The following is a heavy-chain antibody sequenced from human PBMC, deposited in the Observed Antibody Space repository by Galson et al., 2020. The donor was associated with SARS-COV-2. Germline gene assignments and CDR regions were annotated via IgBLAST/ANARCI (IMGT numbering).Heavy chain of an antibody. V-gene: IGHV3-43D*03. CDR2: ISWDGGST. D-gene: IGHD3-10*01. CDR3: AKEITMVRYYYGMDV. CDR1: GFTFDDYA. Sequence: LSLTCAASGFTFDDYAMHWVRQAPGKGLEWVSLISWDGGSTYYADSVKGRFTISRDNSKNSLYLQMNSLRAEDTALYYCAKEITMVRYYYGMDVWGQGTTVTVSS. J-gene: IGHJ6*02.